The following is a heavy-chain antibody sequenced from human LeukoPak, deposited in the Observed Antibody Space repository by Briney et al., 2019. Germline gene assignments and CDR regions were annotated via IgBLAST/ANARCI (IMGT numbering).Heavy chain of an antibody. D-gene: IGHD3-3*01. CDR1: GYTFTSYD. CDR3: ARVGDDFWSGNNWFDP. CDR2: MNPNGGNT. Sequence: GASVKVSCKASGYTFTSYDINWVRQATGQGLEWMGWMNPNGGNTGYAQKFQGRVTMTRNTSISTAYMELSSLRSEDTAVYYCARVGDDFWSGNNWFDPWGQGTLVTVSS. J-gene: IGHJ5*02. V-gene: IGHV1-8*01.